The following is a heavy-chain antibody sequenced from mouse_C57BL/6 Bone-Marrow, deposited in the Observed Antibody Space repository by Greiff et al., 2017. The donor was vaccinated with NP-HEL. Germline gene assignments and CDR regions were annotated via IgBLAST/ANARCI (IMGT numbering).Heavy chain of an antibody. D-gene: IGHD2-4*01. J-gene: IGHJ4*01. CDR1: GYTFTSYW. CDR2: IYPGSGST. V-gene: IGHV1-55*01. Sequence: QVQLQQPGAELVKPGASVKMSCKASGYTFTSYWITWVKQRPGQGLEWIGDIYPGSGSTNYNEKFKSKAILTVDTSSSTAYMQLSSLTSEDSAVYYCARIDYDDYYAMDYWGQGTSVTVSS. CDR3: ARIDYDDYYAMDY.